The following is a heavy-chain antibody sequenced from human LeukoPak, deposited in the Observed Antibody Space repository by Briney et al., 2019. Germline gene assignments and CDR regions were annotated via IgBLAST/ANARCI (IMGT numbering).Heavy chain of an antibody. D-gene: IGHD3-10*01. CDR2: ISTSSNTI. CDR1: GFTFSSYN. J-gene: IGHJ6*02. CDR3: ARVGSYGMDV. Sequence: GGSLRLSCTASGFTFSSYNMNWVRQAPGKGLEWVSYISTSSNTIYYADSVKGRFTISRDNAKNSLYLQMNDLRAEDTAVYYCARVGSYGMDVWGQGTTVTVSS. V-gene: IGHV3-48*01.